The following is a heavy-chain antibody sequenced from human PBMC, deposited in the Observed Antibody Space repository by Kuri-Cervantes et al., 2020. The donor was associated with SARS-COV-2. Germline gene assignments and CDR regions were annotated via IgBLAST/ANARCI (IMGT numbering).Heavy chain of an antibody. D-gene: IGHD3-16*02. CDR2: IYTSGST. Sequence: SETLSLTCTVSGGSISSGSYYWSWIRQPAGKGLEWIGRIYTSGSTNYNPSLKSRVTISVDTSKNQFSLKLSSVTAADTAVYYCASSRASMITFGGVIDNFDYWGQGTRVTVSS. V-gene: IGHV4-61*02. J-gene: IGHJ4*02. CDR1: GGSISSGSYY. CDR3: ASSRASMITFGGVIDNFDY.